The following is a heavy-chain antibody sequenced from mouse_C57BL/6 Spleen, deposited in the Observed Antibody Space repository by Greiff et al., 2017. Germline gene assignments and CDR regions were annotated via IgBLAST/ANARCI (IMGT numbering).Heavy chain of an antibody. CDR3: ARRNPIYYDYDEGV. D-gene: IGHD2-4*01. CDR2: IYPRRGNT. Sequence: QVQLQQSGAELARPGASVKLSCKASGYTFTSYGISWVKQRTGQGLEWIGEIYPRRGNTSYNEKFKGKATLTADKSSSTAYMELRSRTSEDSAVYFCARRNPIYYDYDEGVWGTGTTVTVAS. J-gene: IGHJ1*03. CDR1: GYTFTSYG. V-gene: IGHV1-81*01.